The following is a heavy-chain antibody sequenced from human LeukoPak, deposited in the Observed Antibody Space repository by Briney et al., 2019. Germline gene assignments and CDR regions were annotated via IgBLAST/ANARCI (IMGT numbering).Heavy chain of an antibody. CDR3: ARKNDFEI. Sequence: PSETLSLSCSVSGGSFSGDGWNWIRQTPGKGLEWIGGIYYSGRTYYNPSLKSRLTISVDMSKSQFSLRLASVTAADTAVYYCARKNDFEIWGQGTLVTVSS. CDR2: IYYSGRT. V-gene: IGHV4-59*01. J-gene: IGHJ3*02. D-gene: IGHD2/OR15-2a*01. CDR1: GGSFSGDG.